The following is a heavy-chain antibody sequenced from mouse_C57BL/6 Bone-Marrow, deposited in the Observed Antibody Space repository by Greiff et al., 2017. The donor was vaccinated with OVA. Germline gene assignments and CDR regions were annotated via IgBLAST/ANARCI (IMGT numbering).Heavy chain of an antibody. V-gene: IGHV1-55*01. D-gene: IGHD1-1*01. CDR1: GYTFTSYW. CDR2: IYPGSGST. Sequence: QVQLQQPGAELVKPGASVKMSCKASGYTFTSYWITWVKQRPGQGLEWIGDIYPGSGSTNYNEKFKSKATLTVDTSSSTAYMQLSSLTSEDSAVYYGARDIRYYDSRAGFAYWGQGTLVTVSA. J-gene: IGHJ3*01. CDR3: ARDIRYYDSRAGFAY.